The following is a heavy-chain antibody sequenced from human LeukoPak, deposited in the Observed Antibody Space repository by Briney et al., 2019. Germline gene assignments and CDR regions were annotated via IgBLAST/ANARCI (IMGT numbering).Heavy chain of an antibody. J-gene: IGHJ4*02. V-gene: IGHV3-48*03. CDR1: GFTVSSNY. CDR3: ARDKALNS. CDR2: ISSRGSSI. Sequence: GGSLRLSCAASGFTVSSNYMNWVRQVPGKGLEWLSYISSRGSSIYYADSVKGRFTISRDNAKNSLYLQMNSLRAEDTAVYFCARDKALNSWGQGTLVTVSS.